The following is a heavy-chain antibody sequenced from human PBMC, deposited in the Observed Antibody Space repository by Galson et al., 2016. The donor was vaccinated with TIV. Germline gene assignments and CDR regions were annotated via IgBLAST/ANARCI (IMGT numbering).Heavy chain of an antibody. D-gene: IGHD3-10*01. CDR1: GYSISSGYY. CDR3: ARVATYGSGSYQWNFES. J-gene: IGHJ4*02. V-gene: IGHV4-38-2*01. CDR2: ISYSGST. Sequence: SETLSLTCAVSGYSISSGYYWGWIRQSPRKGLQWIATISYSGSTYYNPSLESRAIISLDTSNNHFSLRLGSATAADTAVYYCARVATYGSGSYQWNFESWGQGIPVTVSS.